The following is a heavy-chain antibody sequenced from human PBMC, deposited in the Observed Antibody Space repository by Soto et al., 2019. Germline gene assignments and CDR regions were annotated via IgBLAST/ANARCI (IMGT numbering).Heavy chain of an antibody. CDR2: ITSHGSTT. CDR3: ARGNGHGFDI. D-gene: IGHD2-8*01. CDR1: GFTFSSYW. V-gene: IGHV3-74*01. Sequence: GGSLRLSCAASGFTFSSYWMHWVRQTPGKGLVWVSRITSHGSTTTYADSVKGRFTISRDNAKNTLYLQMNSLRAEDTAVYYCARGNGHGFDIWGQGTMVTVS. J-gene: IGHJ3*02.